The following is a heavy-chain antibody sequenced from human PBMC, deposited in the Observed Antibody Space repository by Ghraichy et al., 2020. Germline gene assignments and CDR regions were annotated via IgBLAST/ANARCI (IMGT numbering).Heavy chain of an antibody. CDR1: GFTFSSYA. CDR2: ISGSGGST. Sequence: GGSLRLSCAASGFTFSSYAMSWVRQAPGKGLEWVSAISGSGGSTYYADSVKGRFTISRDNSKNTLYLQMSSLRAEDTAVYYCAKEFNVDPGMGFYYYHMDVWGKGTTVTVSS. CDR3: AKEFNVDPGMGFYYYHMDV. V-gene: IGHV3-23*01. D-gene: IGHD5-18*01. J-gene: IGHJ6*03.